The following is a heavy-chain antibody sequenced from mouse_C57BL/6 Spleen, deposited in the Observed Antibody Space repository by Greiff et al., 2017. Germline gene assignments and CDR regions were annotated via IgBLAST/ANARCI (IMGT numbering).Heavy chain of an antibody. Sequence: QVQLQQSGAELMKPGASVKLSCKATGYTFTGYWIEWVKQRPGHGLEWIGEILPGSGSTNYNEKFKGKATFTADTSSNTAYMQLSSLTSEDSAIYFCASLHYYGSSYYAMDYWGQGTSVTVSA. CDR3: ASLHYYGSSYYAMDY. CDR2: ILPGSGST. D-gene: IGHD1-1*01. J-gene: IGHJ4*01. CDR1: GYTFTGYW. V-gene: IGHV1-9*01.